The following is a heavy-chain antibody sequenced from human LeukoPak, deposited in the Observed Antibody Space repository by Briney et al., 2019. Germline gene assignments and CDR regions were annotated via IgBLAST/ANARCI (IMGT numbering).Heavy chain of an antibody. Sequence: PSQTLSLTCTVSGGSISSGGYYCSWIRQPPGKGLEWIGEIHHSGSTNYNPSLKSRVTISVDKLKNQFSLKMSSVTAADTAVYYCASKLTAVAGYFDYWGQGTLVTVSS. D-gene: IGHD6-19*01. CDR2: IHHSGST. CDR3: ASKLTAVAGYFDY. V-gene: IGHV4-30-2*01. CDR1: GGSISSGGYY. J-gene: IGHJ4*02.